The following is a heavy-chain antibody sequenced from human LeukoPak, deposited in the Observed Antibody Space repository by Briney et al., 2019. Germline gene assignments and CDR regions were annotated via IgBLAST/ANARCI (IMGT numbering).Heavy chain of an antibody. CDR3: GRGVQYDFWSGLMDV. D-gene: IGHD3-3*01. CDR1: GGSISSYY. CDR2: IYYSGST. V-gene: IGHV4-59*01. J-gene: IGHJ6*04. Sequence: SETLSLTCTVSGGSISSYYWSWIRQPPGKGLEWIGYIYYSGSTNYNPSLKSRVTISVDTSKNQFSLKLSPVTAADPAVYYCGRGVQYDFWSGLMDVWGKGTTVTVSS.